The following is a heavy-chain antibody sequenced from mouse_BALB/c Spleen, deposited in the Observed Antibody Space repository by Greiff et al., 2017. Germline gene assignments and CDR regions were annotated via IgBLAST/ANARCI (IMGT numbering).Heavy chain of an antibody. D-gene: IGHD2-2*01. CDR2: ISYSGST. Sequence: VQLQQSGPGLVKPSQSLSLSCTVTGYSITSDYVWYWIRQFPGNRLEWMGYISYSGSTSYNPSLKSRISITRDTSKNQIFLQLNSVTTEDTATYYCARSKGLRDAMDYWGQGTSVTVSS. J-gene: IGHJ4*01. CDR1: GYSITSDYV. V-gene: IGHV3-2*02. CDR3: ARSKGLRDAMDY.